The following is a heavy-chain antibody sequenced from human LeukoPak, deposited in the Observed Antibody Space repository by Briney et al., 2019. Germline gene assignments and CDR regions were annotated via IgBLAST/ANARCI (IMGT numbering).Heavy chain of an antibody. CDR2: ISASGSNT. Sequence: GGSVRLSCAASGLTFRSYSMSWVGQAPGKGLYWVSGISASGSNTYYADSVKGRFTISRDNSKNTLYLQMNSLSAEDTAVYYCAKDAAGPEYWGQGTLVTVSS. D-gene: IGHD2-15*01. J-gene: IGHJ4*02. CDR3: AKDAAGPEY. V-gene: IGHV3-23*01. CDR1: GLTFRSYS.